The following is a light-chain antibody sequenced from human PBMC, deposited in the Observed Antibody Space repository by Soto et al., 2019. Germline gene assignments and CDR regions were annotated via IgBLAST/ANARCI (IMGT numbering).Light chain of an antibody. Sequence: SALTQPPSVSGSPGQSVTISCTGTSTDFVSYNRVSWYQQHPDKAPKLIIYDVSRRPSGVPDRFSGSKSDNTASLTISGLQAEDDADYYCCSYAGNSRVFGTGTKVTVL. J-gene: IGLJ1*01. CDR1: STDFVSYNR. CDR2: DVS. V-gene: IGLV2-11*01. CDR3: CSYAGNSRV.